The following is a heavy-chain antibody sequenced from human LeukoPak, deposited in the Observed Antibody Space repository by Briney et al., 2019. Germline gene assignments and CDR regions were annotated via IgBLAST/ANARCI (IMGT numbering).Heavy chain of an antibody. CDR2: ISHDGNSK. CDR3: ARDYRYGMDV. CDR1: GFTFSNYV. J-gene: IGHJ6*02. Sequence: GGSLRLSCAASGFTFSNYVMYWVRQAPGGGLECVAVISHDGNSKGYADSAKGRFTISRDNSQNTLYLQMNSLRGEDTAVYYCARDYRYGMDVWGLGTTVTVSS. V-gene: IGHV3-30-3*01. D-gene: IGHD3-16*02.